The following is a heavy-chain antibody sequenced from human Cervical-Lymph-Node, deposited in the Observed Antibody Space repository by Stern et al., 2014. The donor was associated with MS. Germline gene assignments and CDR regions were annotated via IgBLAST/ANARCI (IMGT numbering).Heavy chain of an antibody. CDR2: ISSDGSKK. D-gene: IGHD3-10*01. CDR1: GFAFNSYG. Sequence: MQLVESGGGVVQPEGSLRLSCAASGFAFNSYGMHWVRQAPGKGLEWVTVISSDGSKKFYADSVKGRFTISRDNSENTLYLQMNSLRPEDTAVYYCARGLRGSYPFDYWGQGTLVTVSS. CDR3: ARGLRGSYPFDY. J-gene: IGHJ4*02. V-gene: IGHV3-30*03.